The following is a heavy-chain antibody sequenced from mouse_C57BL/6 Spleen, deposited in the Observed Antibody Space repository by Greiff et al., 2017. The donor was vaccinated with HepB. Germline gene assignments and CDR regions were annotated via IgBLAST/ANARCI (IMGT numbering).Heavy chain of an antibody. CDR3: TTEKWSFAY. CDR2: IDPENGDT. V-gene: IGHV14-4*01. D-gene: IGHD1-3*01. Sequence: EVQRVESGAELVRPGASVKLSCTASGFNIKDDYMHWVKQRPEQGLEWIGWIDPENGDTEYASKFQGKATITADTSSNTAYLQLSSLTSEDTAVYYCTTEKWSFAYWGQGTLVTVSA. J-gene: IGHJ3*01. CDR1: GFNIKDDY.